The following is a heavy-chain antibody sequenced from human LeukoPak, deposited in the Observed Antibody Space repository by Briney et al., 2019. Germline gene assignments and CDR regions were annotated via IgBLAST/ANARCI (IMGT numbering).Heavy chain of an antibody. Sequence: PGGSLRLSCTASGFTFSSYWMNWVRQAPGKGPEWVAVISYDGSNKYYADSVKGRFTISRDNSKNTLYLQMNSLRAEDTAVYYCAIKTSEYYYGSGSNFQHWGQGTLVTVSS. CDR2: ISYDGSNK. CDR3: AIKTSEYYYGSGSNFQH. CDR1: GFTFSSYW. D-gene: IGHD3-10*01. J-gene: IGHJ1*01. V-gene: IGHV3-30*03.